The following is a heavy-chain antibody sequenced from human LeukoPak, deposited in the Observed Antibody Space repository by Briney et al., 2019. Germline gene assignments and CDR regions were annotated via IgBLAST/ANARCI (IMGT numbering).Heavy chain of an antibody. CDR2: IYSGGST. CDR3: ARSRSSGWYGSYYYGMDV. CDR1: GFTVSSNY. V-gene: IGHV3-53*01. J-gene: IGHJ6*02. Sequence: GGSLRLSCAASGFTVSSNYMSWVRQAPGKGLEWVSVIYSGGSTYYADSVKGRFTISRDNSKNTLYLQMNSLSAEDTAVYYCARSRSSGWYGSYYYGMDVWGQGTTVTVSS. D-gene: IGHD6-19*01.